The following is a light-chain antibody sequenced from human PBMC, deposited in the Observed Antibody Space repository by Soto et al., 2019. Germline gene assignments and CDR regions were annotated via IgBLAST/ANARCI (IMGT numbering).Light chain of an antibody. V-gene: IGKV3-15*01. CDR2: AVS. Sequence: EIMMTQSPGTLSASPGQIATLSCSARQSVTSSLAWYQQKPGQAPRLLIYAVSTRATGIPARFSGSGSGTEFTLTISSLQSEDFAVYYCQQYNKWPLTFGQGTKVEIK. CDR3: QQYNKWPLT. CDR1: QSVTSS. J-gene: IGKJ1*01.